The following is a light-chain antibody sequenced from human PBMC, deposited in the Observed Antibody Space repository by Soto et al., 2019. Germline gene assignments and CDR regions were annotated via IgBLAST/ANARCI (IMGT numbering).Light chain of an antibody. CDR3: QQSDSPPLT. CDR1: QSISNY. V-gene: IGKV1-39*01. J-gene: IGKJ4*01. Sequence: DIQMTQSPSSLSASVGDRVTITCRASQSISNYLNWYQQKPGKAPKLLIFAASSLQGGVPSRFSGSGSGTDFTLTVSSLQPEDFATYYCQQSDSPPLTFGGGTKVEIK. CDR2: AAS.